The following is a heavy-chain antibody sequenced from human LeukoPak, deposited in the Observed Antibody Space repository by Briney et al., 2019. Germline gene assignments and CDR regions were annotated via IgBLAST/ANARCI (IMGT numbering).Heavy chain of an antibody. Sequence: GSLRLSCSASGFTFSNYNMNWVRQAPGKGLEWIGEIYHSGSTNYNPSLKSRVTISVDKSKNQFSLNLSSVTAADTAVYYCARGLGAREVNYWGQGTLVTVSS. CDR3: ARGLGAREVNY. V-gene: IGHV4-4*02. CDR2: IYHSGST. J-gene: IGHJ4*02. CDR1: GFTFSNYNM. D-gene: IGHD1-26*01.